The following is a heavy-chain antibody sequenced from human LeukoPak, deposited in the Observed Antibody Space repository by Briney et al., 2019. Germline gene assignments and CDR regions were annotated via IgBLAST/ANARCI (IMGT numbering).Heavy chain of an antibody. CDR3: AKDAQRGFDYSNSLEY. CDR1: GFTFSHFG. V-gene: IGHV3-33*06. D-gene: IGHD4-11*01. J-gene: IGHJ4*02. Sequence: PGRSLRLSCAASGFTFSHFGMHWVRQAPGKGLEWVAVIWNDGSNEYYADSAKGRFTISRDNSKNTLSLQMNSLRDEDTAVYYCAKDAQRGFDYSNSLEYWGQGTLVTVSS. CDR2: IWNDGSNE.